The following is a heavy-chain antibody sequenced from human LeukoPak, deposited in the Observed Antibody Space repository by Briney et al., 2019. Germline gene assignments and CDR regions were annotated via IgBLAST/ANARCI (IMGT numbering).Heavy chain of an antibody. J-gene: IGHJ4*02. V-gene: IGHV3-21*01. CDR2: ISSTGIYI. CDR3: ARGGGYDYVWGSHYYFDY. D-gene: IGHD3-16*01. CDR1: GLTFSGYT. Sequence: PGGSLRLSCVASGLTFSGYTMNWVRQAPGKGLEWVSSISSTGIYIYYTDSVKGRFTISRDNAKNSLYLQMNSLRAEDTAVYYCARGGGYDYVWGSHYYFDYWGQGTLVTVSS.